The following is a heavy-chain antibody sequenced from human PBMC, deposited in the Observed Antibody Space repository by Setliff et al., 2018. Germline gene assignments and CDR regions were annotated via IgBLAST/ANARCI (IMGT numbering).Heavy chain of an antibody. CDR2: IYYSGST. CDR3: ARGHYYDSSGYYPYYFDY. CDR1: GGSISSGGYY. D-gene: IGHD3-22*01. J-gene: IGHJ4*02. V-gene: IGHV4-31*03. Sequence: SETLSLTCTVSGGSISSGGYYWSWIRQHPGKGLEWIGYIYYSGSTYYNPSLKSRVTISVDTSKKQFSLKLSSVTAADTAVYYCARGHYYDSSGYYPYYFDYWGQGTLVTVSS.